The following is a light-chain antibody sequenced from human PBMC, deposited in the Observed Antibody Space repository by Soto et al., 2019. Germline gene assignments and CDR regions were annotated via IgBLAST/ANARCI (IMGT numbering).Light chain of an antibody. V-gene: IGLV2-14*01. CDR1: ISDFVVYNY. J-gene: IGLJ1*01. CDR3: SSHTLSRALQV. Sequence: QSVLTQPASVSGSPGQSITISCSGTISDFVVYNYVSWYQQHPDKAPKLMLYGVSKRPSGVSNRFSGSKSGNTASLTISGLQAEDEADYYCSSHTLSRALQVFGTGTKVTVL. CDR2: GVS.